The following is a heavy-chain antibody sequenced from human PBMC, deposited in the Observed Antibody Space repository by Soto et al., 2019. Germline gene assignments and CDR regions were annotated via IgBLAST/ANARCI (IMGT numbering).Heavy chain of an antibody. Sequence: PSETLSLTCSVSGGSTSSADYYWALTRQPPGKGLEWIGTIYYSGSTYSKPSPKSRCSMSIDTCISQFTLEMRSVTAADTAVYYCASIRYYDISGAIDVWGQGATVTVSS. J-gene: IGHJ6*02. V-gene: IGHV4-39*01. CDR1: GGSTSSADYY. D-gene: IGHD3-22*01. CDR2: IYYSGST. CDR3: ASIRYYDISGAIDV.